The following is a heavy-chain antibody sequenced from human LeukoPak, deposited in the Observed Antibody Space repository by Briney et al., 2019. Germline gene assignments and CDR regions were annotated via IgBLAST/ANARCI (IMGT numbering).Heavy chain of an antibody. D-gene: IGHD5-18*01. CDR3: ASKSGYSYGLGGLDY. CDR2: IYSGGST. Sequence: PGGSLRLSCAASGFTVSSNYMSWVRPAPAKGLEGVSVIYSGGSTYYADSVKGRFTISRHNSKNTLYLQMNSLRAEDTAVYYCASKSGYSYGLGGLDYWGQGTLVTVSS. CDR1: GFTVSSNY. V-gene: IGHV3-53*04. J-gene: IGHJ4*02.